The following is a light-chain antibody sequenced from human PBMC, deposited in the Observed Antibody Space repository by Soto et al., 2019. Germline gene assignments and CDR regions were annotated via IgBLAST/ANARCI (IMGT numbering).Light chain of an antibody. CDR2: AAS. Sequence: DIQMTQSPSSLSASVGDRVTITCRASQGISNYLAWYQQKPGKLPKLLIYAASTLQSGVPSRFSGSGSGTDFTLTISSLQPXDVASYXXXNHNSAPITFGQGTRLEIK. CDR3: XNHNSAPIT. V-gene: IGKV1-27*01. J-gene: IGKJ5*01. CDR1: QGISNY.